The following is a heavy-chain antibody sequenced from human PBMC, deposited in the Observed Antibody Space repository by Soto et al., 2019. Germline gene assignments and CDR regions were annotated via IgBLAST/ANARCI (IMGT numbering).Heavy chain of an antibody. D-gene: IGHD2-15*01. CDR1: GFTFSYG. CDR2: ISYDSSNK. Sequence: VQLLESGGGLIQPGGSLRLSCAASGFTFSYGIHWLRQAPGKGLEWVAYISYDSSNKFYGDSVKGRFTISRDNSKNTQFLQMNSLRAEDPAVYYCAKLVIGYCSGNTRDDYWGQGTLVAVSS. V-gene: IGHV3-30*18. CDR3: AKLVIGYCSGNTRDDY. J-gene: IGHJ4*02.